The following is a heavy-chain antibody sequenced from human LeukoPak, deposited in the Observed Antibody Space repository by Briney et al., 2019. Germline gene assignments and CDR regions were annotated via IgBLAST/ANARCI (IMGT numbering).Heavy chain of an antibody. J-gene: IGHJ5*02. CDR3: ARHGLYYGSGNDWFDP. D-gene: IGHD3-10*01. CDR2: IYYSGST. Sequence: SETLSLTCTVSGGSISSYYWSWIRQPPGKGLEWIGYIYYSGSTNYNPSLKSRVTISVDTSKNQFSLKLSSVTAADTAVYYCARHGLYYGSGNDWFDPWGQGTLVTVSS. CDR1: GGSISSYY. V-gene: IGHV4-59*08.